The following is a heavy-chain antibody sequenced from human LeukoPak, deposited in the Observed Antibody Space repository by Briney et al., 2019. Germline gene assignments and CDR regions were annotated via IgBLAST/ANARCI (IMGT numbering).Heavy chain of an antibody. J-gene: IGHJ4*02. CDR2: IYYSGNT. Sequence: SQTLSLTCTVSGGAINSGDYYWSWIRQHPGKGPEWIGYIYYSGNTYYNSSLKSRVTISVDTSRNQFSLKLNSVTAADTAVYYCASGREITATLPYWGQGTLVTVSS. CDR1: GGAINSGDYY. V-gene: IGHV4-31*03. CDR3: ASGREITATLPY. D-gene: IGHD1-20*01.